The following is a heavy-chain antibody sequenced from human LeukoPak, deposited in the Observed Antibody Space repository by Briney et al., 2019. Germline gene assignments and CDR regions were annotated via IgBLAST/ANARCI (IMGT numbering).Heavy chain of an antibody. Sequence: ASVKVSCKASGYTFTGYYMHWVRQAPGQGLEWMGRINPNSGGTNYAQKFQGRVTMTRDKSISTAYMELSRLRSDDTAVYYCSRVTQNYAFDIWGQGTMVTVSS. CDR3: SRVTQNYAFDI. V-gene: IGHV1-2*06. J-gene: IGHJ3*02. CDR1: GYTFTGYY. D-gene: IGHD1-7*01. CDR2: INPNSGGT.